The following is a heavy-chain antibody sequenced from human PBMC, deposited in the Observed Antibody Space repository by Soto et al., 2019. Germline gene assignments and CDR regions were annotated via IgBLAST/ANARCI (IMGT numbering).Heavy chain of an antibody. D-gene: IGHD6-13*01. CDR2: ISSSGSTI. V-gene: IGHV3-11*01. CDR3: ARDRSSWYYYYYYGMDV. J-gene: IGHJ6*02. Sequence: GGSLRLSCAASGFTFSDYYMSWIRQAPGKGLEWVSYISSSGSTIYYADSVKGRFTISRDNAKNSLYLQMNSLRAEDKAVYYCARDRSSWYYYYYYGMDVWGQGTTVTVSS. CDR1: GFTFSDYY.